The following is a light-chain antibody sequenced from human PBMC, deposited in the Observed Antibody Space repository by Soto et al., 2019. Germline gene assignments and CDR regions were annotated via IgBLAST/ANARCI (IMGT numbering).Light chain of an antibody. J-gene: IGKJ4*02. CDR3: QQYATYHRT. Sequence: DIQMTQSPSTLSASVGDTVTVTCRASQSISGRLAWYQQKPGEAPHLIVYDASTLENGVSSRFSGSGSGTEFTRTINSLQTHDFATYYCQQYATYHRTFGRGTRLEVK. CDR1: QSISGR. CDR2: DAS. V-gene: IGKV1-5*01.